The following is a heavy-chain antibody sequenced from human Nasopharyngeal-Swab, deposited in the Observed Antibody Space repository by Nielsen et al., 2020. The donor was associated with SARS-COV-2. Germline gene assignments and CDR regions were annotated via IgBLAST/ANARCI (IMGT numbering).Heavy chain of an antibody. D-gene: IGHD1-26*01. Sequence: GGSLRLSCAASGFTFGSYAMSWVRQAPGKGLEWVSAISGSGGSTYYADSVKGRFTISRDNSKNTLYLQMNSLRAEDTAVYYCAKGYSGSYYALYYYYYMDVWGKGTTVTVSS. J-gene: IGHJ6*03. CDR2: ISGSGGST. CDR3: AKGYSGSYYALYYYYYMDV. V-gene: IGHV3-23*01. CDR1: GFTFGSYA.